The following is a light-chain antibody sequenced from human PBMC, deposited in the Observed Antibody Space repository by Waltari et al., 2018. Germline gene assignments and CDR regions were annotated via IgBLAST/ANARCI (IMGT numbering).Light chain of an antibody. CDR2: CAS. Sequence: ETLMTQSPGTLSLSPGERATLSCRASESIGNNLAWYQQIPGQPPRLLMYCASTRATNIPARFSGSGSGTEFTLTISSLQSGDFAIYFCQQYYDWPYTFGQGTKLEIK. CDR1: ESIGNN. V-gene: IGKV3-15*01. CDR3: QQYYDWPYT. J-gene: IGKJ2*01.